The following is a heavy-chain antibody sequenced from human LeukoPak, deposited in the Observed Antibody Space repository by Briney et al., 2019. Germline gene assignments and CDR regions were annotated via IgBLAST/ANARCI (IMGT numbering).Heavy chain of an antibody. CDR2: IRSSGTGT. CDR3: ANLFDWHPLDC. Sequence: GGSLRLSCAASGFTFSSFSMNWVRQAPGKGLEWVSYIRSSGTGTDYTGSVKGRFTISRDNSKNTLYLQMNSLRAGDTAVYYCANLFDWHPLDCWGQGTLVTVSS. D-gene: IGHD3-9*01. V-gene: IGHV3-48*01. J-gene: IGHJ4*02. CDR1: GFTFSSFS.